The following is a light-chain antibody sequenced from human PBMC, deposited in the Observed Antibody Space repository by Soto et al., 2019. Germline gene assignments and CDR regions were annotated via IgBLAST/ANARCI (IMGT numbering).Light chain of an antibody. CDR2: DVS. CDR1: TSDVGGYNY. V-gene: IGLV2-14*01. Sequence: QSALTQPASVSGSPGQSITISCTGATSDVGGYNYVSWYQQHPGKAPKLLIYDVSNRPSGVSNRFSASKSGNTASLTISGLQAEDEADYYCSSYTSSGTYVYGTRTKVTVL. CDR3: SSYTSSGTYV. J-gene: IGLJ1*01.